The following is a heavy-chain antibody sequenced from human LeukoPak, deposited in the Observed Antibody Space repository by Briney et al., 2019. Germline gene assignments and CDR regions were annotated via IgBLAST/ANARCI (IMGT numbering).Heavy chain of an antibody. V-gene: IGHV3-53*01. D-gene: IGHD3-22*01. J-gene: IGHJ4*02. CDR1: GFTVSSNY. CDR2: IYSGGST. CDR3: ARSRHSYDSSGFPHY. Sequence: GGSLRLSCAASGFTVSSNYMSWVRQAPGKGLEWVSVIYSGGSTYYADSVKGRFTISRDNAKNSLYLQMNSLRAEDTALYYCARSRHSYDSSGFPHYWGQGTLVTVSS.